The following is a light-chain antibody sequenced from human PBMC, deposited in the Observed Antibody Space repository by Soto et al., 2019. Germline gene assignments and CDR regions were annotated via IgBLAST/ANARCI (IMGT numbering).Light chain of an antibody. Sequence: EIVMTQSPATLSVSPGERATLSYRASQSVSSNLAWYQQKPGQAPRLLIYGASTRATGFPARFSGSGSGTEFTLTISSLQSEDFAVYYCQQYNNWPPWTFGQGTKLEIK. CDR2: GAS. CDR1: QSVSSN. J-gene: IGKJ2*02. V-gene: IGKV3-15*01. CDR3: QQYNNWPPWT.